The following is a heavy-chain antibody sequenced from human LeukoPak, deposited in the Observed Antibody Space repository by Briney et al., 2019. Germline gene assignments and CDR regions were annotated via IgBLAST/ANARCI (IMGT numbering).Heavy chain of an antibody. J-gene: IGHJ4*02. V-gene: IGHV1-18*01. CDR2: INAYNGNT. CDR1: GYTFTSYG. Sequence: GASVKVSCKASGYTFTSYGFSWVRQAPGQGLEWMGGINAYNGNTNYAQKLQGRVTMTTDTSTSTAYMELRSLRFDDTAVYYCARRQGTTLSFDYWGQGTLVTVSS. CDR3: ARRQGTTLSFDY. D-gene: IGHD1-1*01.